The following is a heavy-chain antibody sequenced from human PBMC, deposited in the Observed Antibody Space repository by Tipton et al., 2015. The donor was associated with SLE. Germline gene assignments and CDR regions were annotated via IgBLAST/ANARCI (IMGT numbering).Heavy chain of an antibody. Sequence: QSGPEVKRPGASVRVSCKASGYTFTNFGISWVRQAPGQGLEWMGWISPDNGHTNYAQKFQARVTMTTETSTSTAYMELSSLRSDDTAVYYCARGKGSSRPSAFDIWGQGTMVTVSS. J-gene: IGHJ3*02. D-gene: IGHD1-26*01. CDR3: ARGKGSSRPSAFDI. V-gene: IGHV1-18*01. CDR1: GYTFTNFG. CDR2: ISPDNGHT.